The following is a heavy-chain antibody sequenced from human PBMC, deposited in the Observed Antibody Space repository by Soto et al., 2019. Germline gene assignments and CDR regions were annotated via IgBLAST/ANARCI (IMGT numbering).Heavy chain of an antibody. CDR3: ARGGSGSYYNDYYYGMDV. J-gene: IGHJ6*02. CDR1: GGSISSYY. CDR2: IYYSGST. Sequence: PSETLSLTCTVSGGSISSYYWSWIRQPPGKGLEWIGYIYYSGSTNYNPSLKSRVTISVDTSKNQFSLKLSSVTAADTAVYYCARGGSGSYYNDYYYGMDVWGQGTTVTVSS. D-gene: IGHD3-10*01. V-gene: IGHV4-59*01.